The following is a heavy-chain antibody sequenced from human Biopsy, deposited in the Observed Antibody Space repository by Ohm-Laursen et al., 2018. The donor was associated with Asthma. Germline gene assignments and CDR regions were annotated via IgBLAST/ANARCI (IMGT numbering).Heavy chain of an antibody. CDR2: INPNSGGT. V-gene: IGHV1-2*06. Sequence: ASVKVSCNASGYTFIGCNIHWMRQAPGQGLEWMGRINPNSGGTNYAQKFQGRVTMTRDTSASTAYMELRSLRSEDTATYYCARTYYDFLTGQVKDVFGVWGQGTMVTVSS. CDR3: ARTYYDFLTGQVKDVFGV. CDR1: GYTFIGCN. D-gene: IGHD3-9*01. J-gene: IGHJ3*01.